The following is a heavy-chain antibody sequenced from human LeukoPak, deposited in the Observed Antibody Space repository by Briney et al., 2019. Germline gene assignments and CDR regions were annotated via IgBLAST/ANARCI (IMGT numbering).Heavy chain of an antibody. CDR1: GGTFSSYA. CDR3: ASSIDYYDSSYFDY. V-gene: IGHV1-69*05. Sequence: SVKVSCKASGGTFSSYAISWVRQAPGQGLEWMGRIIPIFGTANYAQKFQGRVTITTDESTSTAHMELSSLRSEDTAVYYCASSIDYYDSSYFDYWGQGTLVTVSS. D-gene: IGHD3-22*01. J-gene: IGHJ4*02. CDR2: IIPIFGTA.